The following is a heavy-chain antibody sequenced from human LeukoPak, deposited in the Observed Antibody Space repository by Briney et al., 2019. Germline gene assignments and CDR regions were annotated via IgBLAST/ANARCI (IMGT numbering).Heavy chain of an antibody. D-gene: IGHD6-13*01. V-gene: IGHV4-59*08. J-gene: IGHJ6*03. CDR2: IYYSGST. CDR3: ARRSWGIAAAGTSYYYMDV. CDR1: GGSISSYY. Sequence: PSETLSLTCTVSGGSISSYYWSWIRQPPGKGLEWIGYIYYSGSTNYNPSLKSRVTISVDTSKNQFSLKLSSVTAADTAVYYCARRSWGIAAAGTSYYYMDVWGKGTTVTVSS.